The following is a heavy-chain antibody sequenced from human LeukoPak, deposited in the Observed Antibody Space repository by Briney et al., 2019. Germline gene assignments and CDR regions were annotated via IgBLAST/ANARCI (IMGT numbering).Heavy chain of an antibody. J-gene: IGHJ4*02. D-gene: IGHD3-3*01. CDR3: ARAYFWGGYFAS. V-gene: IGHV3-11*04. Sequence: GRTLRLFCAASGFTLTDYYISCIRQAPRKGREDGSYFSNSGDTIHYAASVRGRFTISRDNAKNSLYLQMSSLRTEDTAVYYCARAYFWGGYFASWGQGTLVTVSS. CDR2: FSNSGDTI. CDR1: GFTLTDYY.